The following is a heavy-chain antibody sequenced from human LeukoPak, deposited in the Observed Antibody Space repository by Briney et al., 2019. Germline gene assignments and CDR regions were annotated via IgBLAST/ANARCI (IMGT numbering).Heavy chain of an antibody. CDR1: GFTFSSYS. V-gene: IGHV3-21*01. CDR3: ARAGTIFGVVGNWFDP. J-gene: IGHJ5*02. Sequence: PGGSLRLSCAASGFTFSSYSMNWVRQAPGKGLEWVSSISSSSSYIYYADSVKGRFTISRDNAKNSLYLQMNSLRAEDTAVYYCARAGTIFGVVGNWFDPWGQGTLVTVSS. D-gene: IGHD3-3*01. CDR2: ISSSSSYI.